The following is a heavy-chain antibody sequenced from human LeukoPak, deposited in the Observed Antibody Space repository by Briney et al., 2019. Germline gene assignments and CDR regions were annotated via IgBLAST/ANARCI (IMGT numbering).Heavy chain of an antibody. Sequence: SVKVPCKASGGTFSSYTISWVRQAPGQGLEWMGRIIPILGIANYAQKFQGRVTITADKSTSTAYMELSSLRSEDTAVYYCARDPHPQSGYDDDYWGQGTLVTVSS. V-gene: IGHV1-69*04. D-gene: IGHD5-12*01. CDR3: ARDPHPQSGYDDDY. J-gene: IGHJ4*02. CDR1: GGTFSSYT. CDR2: IIPILGIA.